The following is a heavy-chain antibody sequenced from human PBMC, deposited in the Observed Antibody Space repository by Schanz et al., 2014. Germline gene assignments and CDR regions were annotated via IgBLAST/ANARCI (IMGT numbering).Heavy chain of an antibody. CDR2: ISYDGSNK. V-gene: IGHV3-30*04. J-gene: IGHJ4*02. CDR1: GFSFSTYA. Sequence: QVQLVESGGGVVQPGRSLRLSCAASGFSFSTYAMHWVRQAPGKGLEWVAVISYDGSNKYYADSVKGRFTISRDNSKNTLYLQMNSLRAEDTAVYYCAKDYSPYKGPLQASDYWGQGTLVTVSS. D-gene: IGHD1-20*01. CDR3: AKDYSPYKGPLQASDY.